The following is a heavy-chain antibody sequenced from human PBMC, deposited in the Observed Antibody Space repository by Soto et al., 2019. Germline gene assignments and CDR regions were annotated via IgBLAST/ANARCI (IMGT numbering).Heavy chain of an antibody. Sequence: GASVKVSCKASGGTFSSYAISWVRQAPGQGLEWMGGIIPIFGTANYAQKFQGRVTITADESTSTAYMELSSLRSEDTAVYYCATGDFYGTFVRWFDPWGQGTLVTVSS. V-gene: IGHV1-69*13. CDR1: GGTFSSYA. D-gene: IGHD2-21*02. J-gene: IGHJ5*02. CDR2: IIPIFGTA. CDR3: ATGDFYGTFVRWFDP.